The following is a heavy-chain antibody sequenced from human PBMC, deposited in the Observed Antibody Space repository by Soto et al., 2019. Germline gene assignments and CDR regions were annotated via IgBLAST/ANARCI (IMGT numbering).Heavy chain of an antibody. CDR1: GYTFTSYA. Sequence: QVQLVQSGAEVKKPGASVKVSGKASGYTFTSYAMHWVRQAPGQRLEWMGWINAGNGNTKYSQKFQGSVTITRDTSASTAYMELSSLRSEDTAVYYCARDRDYGYFDLWGRGTLVTVSS. J-gene: IGHJ2*01. CDR2: INAGNGNT. CDR3: ARDRDYGYFDL. V-gene: IGHV1-3*01.